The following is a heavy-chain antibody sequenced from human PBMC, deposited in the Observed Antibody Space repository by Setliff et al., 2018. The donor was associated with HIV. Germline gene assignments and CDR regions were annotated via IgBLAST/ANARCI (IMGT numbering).Heavy chain of an antibody. CDR2: INPAGNPT. J-gene: IGHJ6*03. CDR3: AKDQSNPILYYYMDV. D-gene: IGHD3-3*02. CDR1: GYTFTSDY. V-gene: IGHV1-46*01. Sequence: ASVKVSCKASGYTFTSDYIHWVRQAPGQGLEWMGIINPAGNPTSYAQKFQGRLTMTRDTSTNTVYMELSSLRSEDTAVYYCAKDQSNPILYYYMDVWGKGTTVTVSS.